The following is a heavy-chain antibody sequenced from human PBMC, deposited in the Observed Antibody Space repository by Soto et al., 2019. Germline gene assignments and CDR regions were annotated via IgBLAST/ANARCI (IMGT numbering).Heavy chain of an antibody. D-gene: IGHD3-16*01. CDR3: ARHGGNKFDY. CDR2: IHYSGQT. Sequence: QPQLQESVPGLVKPSDTLSLTCTVSGGAMISDHYYLAWIRQPPGKGLEWIGNIHYSGQTYQYPAPQSRVTVFVDTSMTQCSLRLCSVTTADTAVYYCARHGGNKFDYWGQGTLVTVSS. J-gene: IGHJ4*02. V-gene: IGHV4-39*01. CDR1: GGAMISDHYY.